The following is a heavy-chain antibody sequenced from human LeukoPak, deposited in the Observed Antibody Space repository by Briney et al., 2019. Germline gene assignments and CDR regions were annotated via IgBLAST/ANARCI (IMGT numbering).Heavy chain of an antibody. CDR1: GFTFSRYW. Sequence: GGPLRLSCAASGFTFSRYWMTWVRQGPGKGLEWVANIKQDGSEKYYVDSVKGRFTISRDNAKNSLYLQMRSLRVEDTAVYYCANSLTPAELLYDYWGQGTLVTVSS. J-gene: IGHJ4*02. CDR2: IKQDGSEK. V-gene: IGHV3-7*01. D-gene: IGHD3-10*01. CDR3: ANSLTPAELLYDY.